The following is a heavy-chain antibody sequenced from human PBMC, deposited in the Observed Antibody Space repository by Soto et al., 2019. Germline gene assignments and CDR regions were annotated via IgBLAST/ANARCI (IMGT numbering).Heavy chain of an antibody. CDR2: ISPSGSP. V-gene: IGHV4-30-2*01. CDR1: GGSVNSGGYS. CDR3: ARGVLA. J-gene: IGHJ5*02. D-gene: IGHD2-8*01. Sequence: SETLSLTCSVSGGSVNSGGYSWSWIRQPPGKGLEWIGFISPSGSPAYNPSLKSRVTISVDRSNNQISLELSSVAAADTAVYYCARGVLAWGPGTLVTVSS.